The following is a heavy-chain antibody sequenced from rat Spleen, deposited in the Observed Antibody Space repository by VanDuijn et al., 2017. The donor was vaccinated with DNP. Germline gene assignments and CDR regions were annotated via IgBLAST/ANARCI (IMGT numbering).Heavy chain of an antibody. V-gene: IGHV5-58*01. CDR1: GFTFNNYW. D-gene: IGHD4-3*01. J-gene: IGHJ2*01. Sequence: EVQLVESGGDLVQPGRSLRLSCVTSGFTFNNYWMYWIRQAPGKGLEWVASINTDGGGTYYPDSVKGRFTISRDNAKSSLYLQMNSLKSEDTATYYCAKNSGYYFDYWGQGVMVTVSS. CDR3: AKNSGYYFDY. CDR2: INTDGGGT.